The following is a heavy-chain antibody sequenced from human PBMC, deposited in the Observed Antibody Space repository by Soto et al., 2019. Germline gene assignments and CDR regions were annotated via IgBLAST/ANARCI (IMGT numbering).Heavy chain of an antibody. J-gene: IGHJ3*02. V-gene: IGHV3-33*08. CDR2: IWYDGSNK. Sequence: GSLRLSCAASGFTFSSYSMSWVRQAPGKGLEWVAVIWYDGSNKYYADSVKGRFTISRDKSKKTLSLQMNSLRVEDTAVYYCTRKRWLQFSDAFDIWGQGTMVTVSS. CDR1: GFTFSSYS. CDR3: TRKRWLQFSDAFDI. D-gene: IGHD5-12*01.